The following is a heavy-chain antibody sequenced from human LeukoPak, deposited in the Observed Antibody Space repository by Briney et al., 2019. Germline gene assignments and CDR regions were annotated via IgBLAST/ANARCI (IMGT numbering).Heavy chain of an antibody. CDR3: AKGGYCSGGSCYFPLVCDI. D-gene: IGHD2-15*01. V-gene: IGHV3-53*01. CDR1: GFTVSSNY. CDR2: IYSGGST. J-gene: IGHJ3*02. Sequence: PEGSLRLSCAASGFTVSSNYMSWVRQAPGRGLEWVSVIYSGGSTYYADSVKGRFTIPRDNSKNTLYLQMNSLRAEDTAVYYCAKGGYCSGGSCYFPLVCDIWGQGTMVTVSS.